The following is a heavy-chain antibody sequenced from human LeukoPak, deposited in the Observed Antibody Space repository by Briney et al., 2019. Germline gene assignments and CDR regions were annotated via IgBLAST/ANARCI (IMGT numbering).Heavy chain of an antibody. CDR1: GYSFSDYY. V-gene: IGHV1-2*06. D-gene: IGHD3-3*01. CDR2: INPNSDGT. CDR3: AREVPDSSYYDFWSGYPGGYFDY. J-gene: IGHJ4*02. Sequence: GASVKVSCKASGYSFSDYYMHWVRQAPGQGLEWMGRINPNSDGTLYAQEFQGRVTMTSDTSINTAYMELSRLRSDDTAVYYCAREVPDSSYYDFWSGYPGGYFDYWGQGTLVTVSS.